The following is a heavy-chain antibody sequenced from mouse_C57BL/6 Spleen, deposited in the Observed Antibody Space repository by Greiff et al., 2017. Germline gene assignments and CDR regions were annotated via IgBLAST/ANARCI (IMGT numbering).Heavy chain of an antibody. CDR2: IHPNSGST. Sequence: QVQLQQPGAELVKPGASVKLSCKASGYTFTSYWLHWVKQRPGQGLEWIGMIHPNSGSTNYNEKFKSKATLTVDKSSSTAYMQLSSLTSEDSAVYYCAGDVWVLRDFYALDYWGQGTSVTVSS. J-gene: IGHJ4*01. CDR3: AGDVWVLRDFYALDY. V-gene: IGHV1-64*01. CDR1: GYTFTSYW. D-gene: IGHD2-3*01.